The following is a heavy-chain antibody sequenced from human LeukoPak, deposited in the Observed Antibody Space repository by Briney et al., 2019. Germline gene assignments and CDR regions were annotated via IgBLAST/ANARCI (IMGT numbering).Heavy chain of an antibody. D-gene: IGHD2-2*01. CDR3: ASVPAAIGYYGMDV. CDR1: GFTFSSYG. V-gene: IGHV3-30*02. Sequence: GGSLRLSCAASGFTFSSYGVHCVRQAPGKGLEWVAFIRYDGSNKYYADSVKGRFTISRDNSKNTLYLQMNSLRAEDTAVYYCASVPAAIGYYGMDVWGQGTTVTVSS. CDR2: IRYDGSNK. J-gene: IGHJ6*02.